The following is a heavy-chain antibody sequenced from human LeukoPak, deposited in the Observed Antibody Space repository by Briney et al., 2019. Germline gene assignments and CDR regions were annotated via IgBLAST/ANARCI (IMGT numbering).Heavy chain of an antibody. Sequence: GGSLRLSCAASGFTFTSYGMSWVRQAPGKGLEWVSAISGSGGSTYYADSVKGRFTISRDNSKNTLYLQMNSLRAEDTAVYYCAHPAYCGGDCYPDWYFDLWGRGTLVTVSS. V-gene: IGHV3-23*01. CDR3: AHPAYCGGDCYPDWYFDL. J-gene: IGHJ2*01. CDR2: ISGSGGST. D-gene: IGHD2-21*02. CDR1: GFTFTSYG.